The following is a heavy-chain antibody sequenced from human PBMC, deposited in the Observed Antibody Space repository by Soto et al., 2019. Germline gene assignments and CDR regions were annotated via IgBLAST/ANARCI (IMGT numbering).Heavy chain of an antibody. J-gene: IGHJ6*02. CDR2: INPSGGST. V-gene: IGHV1-46*01. CDR1: GYTFTSYY. CDR3: ARVGATPKGYYYYYGMDV. Sequence: ASVKVSCKASGYTFTSYYMHWVRQAPGQGLEWMGIINPSGGSTSYAQKFQGRVTMTRDTSTSTVYMELSSLRSEDTAVYYCARVGATPKGYYYYYGMDVWGQGTTVTVSS. D-gene: IGHD1-26*01.